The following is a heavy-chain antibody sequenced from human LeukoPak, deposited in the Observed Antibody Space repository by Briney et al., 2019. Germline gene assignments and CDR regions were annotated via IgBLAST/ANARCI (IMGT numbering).Heavy chain of an antibody. CDR3: ARRRGGYSYGYDY. D-gene: IGHD5-18*01. CDR2: IYTSGST. V-gene: IGHV4-4*09. J-gene: IGHJ4*02. CDR1: GGSISSYY. Sequence: SETLSLTCTVSGGSISSYYWSWIRQPPGKGLEWTGYIYTSGSTNYNPSLKSRVTISVDTSKNQFSLKLSSVTAADTAVYYCARRRGGYSYGYDYWGQGTLVTVSS.